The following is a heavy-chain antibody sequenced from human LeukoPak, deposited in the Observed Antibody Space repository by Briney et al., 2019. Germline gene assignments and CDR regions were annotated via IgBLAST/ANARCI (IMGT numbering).Heavy chain of an antibody. Sequence: SVKVSCKASGGTFSSYTISWVRQAPGQGLEWMGGIIPIFGTANYAQKFQGRVTITTDESTSTAYMELSSLRSEDTAVYYCARDTYGSGSLENDAFDIWGQGTMVTVSS. J-gene: IGHJ3*02. V-gene: IGHV1-69*05. CDR2: IIPIFGTA. CDR1: GGTFSSYT. CDR3: ARDTYGSGSLENDAFDI. D-gene: IGHD3-10*01.